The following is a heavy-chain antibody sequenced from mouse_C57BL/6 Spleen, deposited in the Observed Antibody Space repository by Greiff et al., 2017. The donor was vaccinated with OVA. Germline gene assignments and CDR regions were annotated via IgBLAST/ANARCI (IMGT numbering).Heavy chain of an antibody. CDR2: INPNNGGT. D-gene: IGHD1-1*01. CDR3: ARWGTTVVAFYY. J-gene: IGHJ2*01. Sequence: VQLQQSGPELVKPGASVKISCKASGYTFTDYYMNWVKQSHGKSLEWIGDINPNNGGTSYNQKFKGKATFTVDKSSSTAYMERRSLTSEDSAVYYCARWGTTVVAFYYWGQGTTLTVSS. V-gene: IGHV1-26*01. CDR1: GYTFTDYY.